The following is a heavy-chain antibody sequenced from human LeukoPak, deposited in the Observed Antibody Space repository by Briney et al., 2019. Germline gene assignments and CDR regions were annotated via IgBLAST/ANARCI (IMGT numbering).Heavy chain of an antibody. CDR2: INHSGST. J-gene: IGHJ3*02. CDR3: ARGSRYGDSGAFDI. CDR1: GGSINSYY. V-gene: IGHV4-34*01. Sequence: SETLSLTCTVSGGSINSYYWSWIRQPPGKGLEWIGEINHSGSTNYNPSLKSRVTISVDTSKNQFSLKLSSVTAADTAVYYCARGSRYGDSGAFDIWGQGTMVTVSS. D-gene: IGHD4-17*01.